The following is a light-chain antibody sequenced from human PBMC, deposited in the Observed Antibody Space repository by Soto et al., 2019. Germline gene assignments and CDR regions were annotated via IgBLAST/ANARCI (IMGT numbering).Light chain of an antibody. V-gene: IGLV2-14*01. CDR2: EVI. CDR3: CSCTSSDTHLV. Sequence: QSALTQPASVSGSPGQSITISCTGSSSDVGGYNYVSWYQQHPGKAPKLMIYEVINRPSGVSSRFSGSKSGNTASLTISGLQAEDAADYHCCSCTSSDTHLVFGGGTKLTVL. CDR1: SSDVGGYNY. J-gene: IGLJ3*02.